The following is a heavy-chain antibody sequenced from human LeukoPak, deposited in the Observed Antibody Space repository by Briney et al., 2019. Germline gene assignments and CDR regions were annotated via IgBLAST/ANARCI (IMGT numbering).Heavy chain of an antibody. CDR2: ISWNSGNI. Sequence: LSGGSLRLSCAASGFTFDDYAMHWVRQAPGKGLEWVSGISWNSGNIDYADSVKGRFTISRDNAKNPLYLQMNSLRPEDTSLYYCAKDIGSRGYFDIWGQGTMVTVYS. J-gene: IGHJ3*02. D-gene: IGHD3-10*01. CDR1: GFTFDDYA. V-gene: IGHV3-9*01. CDR3: AKDIGSRGYFDI.